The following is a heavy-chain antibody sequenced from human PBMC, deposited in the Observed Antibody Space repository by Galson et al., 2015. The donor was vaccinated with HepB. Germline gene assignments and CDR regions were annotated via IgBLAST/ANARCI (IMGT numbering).Heavy chain of an antibody. CDR2: ISAYNGNT. Sequence: QSGAEVKKPGASVKVSCKASGYTFTSYGISWVRQAPGQGLEWMGWISAYNGNTNYAQKLQGRVTMTTDTSTSTAYMELRSLRSDDAAVYYCARGLVPDYYDSSGLTHAFDIWGQGTMVTVSS. J-gene: IGHJ3*02. D-gene: IGHD3-22*01. CDR3: ARGLVPDYYDSSGLTHAFDI. V-gene: IGHV1-18*04. CDR1: GYTFTSYG.